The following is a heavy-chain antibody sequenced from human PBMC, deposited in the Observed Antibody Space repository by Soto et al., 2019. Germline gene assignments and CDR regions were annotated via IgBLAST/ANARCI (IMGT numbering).Heavy chain of an antibody. D-gene: IGHD6-13*01. V-gene: IGHV3-48*02. CDR3: ARPLGAAAEYYYYGIDV. Sequence: EVQLVESGGGLVQPGGSLRLSCAASGFTFSSYSMNWVRQAPGKGLEWVSYISSSSSTIYYADSVKGRFTISRDNAKNSLYLQMNSLRDDDTAVYYCARPLGAAAEYYYYGIDVWGQGTTVTVSS. CDR1: GFTFSSYS. J-gene: IGHJ6*02. CDR2: ISSSSSTI.